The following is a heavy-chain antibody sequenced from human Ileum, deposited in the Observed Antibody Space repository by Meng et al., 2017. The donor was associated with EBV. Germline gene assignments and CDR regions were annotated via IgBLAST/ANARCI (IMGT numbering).Heavy chain of an antibody. D-gene: IGHD4-23*01. CDR1: GGSFNDYY. J-gene: IGHJ5*02. V-gene: IGHV4-34*01. CDR3: ARYGRCNGNSFYCFDP. CDR2: IDQSGYT. Sequence: HVRPQQWGTGLLKPSETLSLTCAVYGGSFNDYYWTWLRQPPGKGLEWIGEIDQSGYTKFNPSLSSRATISRDTSNNQFSLRLNSVTAADTALYYCARYGRCNGNSFYCFDPWGQGTLVTVSS.